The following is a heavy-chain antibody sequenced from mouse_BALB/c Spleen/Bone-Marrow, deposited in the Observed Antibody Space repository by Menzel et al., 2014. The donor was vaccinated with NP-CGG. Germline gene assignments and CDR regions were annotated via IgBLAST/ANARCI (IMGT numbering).Heavy chain of an antibody. D-gene: IGHD1-2*01. V-gene: IGHV1-54*01. CDR1: GYAFTNYL. CDR3: ARGGDYGFMDY. CDR2: INPGSGGT. J-gene: IGHJ4*01. Sequence: QVQLQQSGAELVRPGTSVKVSCKASGYAFTNYLIEWVKQRPGQGLEWIGVINPGSGGTNYNEKFKGKATLTADKSSSTAYMQLSSRTSDDSAVYFCARGGDYGFMDYWGQGTSVTVSS.